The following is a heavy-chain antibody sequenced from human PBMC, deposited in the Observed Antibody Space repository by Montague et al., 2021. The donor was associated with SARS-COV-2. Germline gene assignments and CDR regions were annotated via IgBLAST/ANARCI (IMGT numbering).Heavy chain of an antibody. V-gene: IGHV4-4*07. CDR1: GXISGYY. CDR3: ARQYIGYNRRFDY. CDR2: ISSSWGI. J-gene: IGHJ4*02. D-gene: IGHD5-12*01. Sequence: SETLSLTCTVSGXISGYYWTWIRQSAGKGLEWIGRISSSWGIDCNASLKIRVTMSLDTSKIQLSLKLSSVTAADTAVYYCARQYIGYNRRFDYWGQGALVTVSP.